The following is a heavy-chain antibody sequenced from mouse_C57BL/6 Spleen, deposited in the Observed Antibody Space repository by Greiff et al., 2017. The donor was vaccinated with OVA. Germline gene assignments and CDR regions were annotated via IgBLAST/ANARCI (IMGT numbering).Heavy chain of an antibody. V-gene: IGHV1-82*01. CDR3: ARDAMDY. J-gene: IGHJ4*01. CDR1: GYAFSSSW. Sequence: QVQLQQSGPELVKPGASVKISCKASGYAFSSSWMNWVKQRPGKGLEWIGRIYPGDGDTNYNGKFKGKATLTADKSYSTAYMQLSSLTSEDSAFYFCARDAMDYWGQGTSVTVSS. CDR2: IYPGDGDT.